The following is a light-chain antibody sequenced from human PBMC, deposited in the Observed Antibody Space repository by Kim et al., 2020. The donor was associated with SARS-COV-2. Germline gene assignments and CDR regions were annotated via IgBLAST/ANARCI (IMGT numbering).Light chain of an antibody. J-gene: IGKJ2*01. CDR3: QQYGTSPYT. Sequence: LVPAEGGPISCKASQSRSGNSLAWYQQRPGQSPRLLIFGASTRATGIPDRFSGSGSGTDFSLTISRLQPDDFAVYFCQQYGTSPYTCGQGNKLDI. V-gene: IGKV3-20*01. CDR1: QSRSGNS. CDR2: GAS.